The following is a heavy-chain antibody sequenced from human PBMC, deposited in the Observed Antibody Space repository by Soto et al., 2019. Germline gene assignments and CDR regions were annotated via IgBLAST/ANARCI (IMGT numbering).Heavy chain of an antibody. CDR1: GFTFNNYG. D-gene: IGHD6-13*01. V-gene: IGHV3-30*18. CDR2: ISNDGSDK. Sequence: QVQLVESGGGVVQPGRSLRLSCAASGFTFNNYGMHWVRQAPGKGLEWVATISNDGSDKYYADSVKGRLTISRDNSKNTVYLQMNSLRAEDTALYYCAKDQGIAASHWVDWGQGTMVTVSS. CDR3: AKDQGIAASHWVD. J-gene: IGHJ3*01.